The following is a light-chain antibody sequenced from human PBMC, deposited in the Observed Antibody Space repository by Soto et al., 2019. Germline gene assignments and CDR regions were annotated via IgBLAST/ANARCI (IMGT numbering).Light chain of an antibody. CDR3: SSYGGRSSVV. J-gene: IGLJ2*01. Sequence: QSALTQPPSASGSPGQSVTISCTGTNSDVGLYNFVSWYQHHPGNAPKLIIYEVTKRPSGVPDRFSGSKSGNTASLTVSGLRAEDEADYYCSSYGGRSSVVFGGGTQLTVL. V-gene: IGLV2-8*01. CDR2: EVT. CDR1: NSDVGLYNF.